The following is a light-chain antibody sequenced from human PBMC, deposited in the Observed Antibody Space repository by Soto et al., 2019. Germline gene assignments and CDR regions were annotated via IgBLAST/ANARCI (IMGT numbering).Light chain of an antibody. J-gene: IGKJ1*01. Sequence: DILMTQSPSSLSASVGDRVTITCRACQGISNYLAWYQQKPGKVPKLLIYAASPLQSGVPSRFSGSGSGTDFTLTISSLQPEDVATYYCQKYNSAPRTFGQGTKVEIK. V-gene: IGKV1-27*01. CDR2: AAS. CDR1: QGISNY. CDR3: QKYNSAPRT.